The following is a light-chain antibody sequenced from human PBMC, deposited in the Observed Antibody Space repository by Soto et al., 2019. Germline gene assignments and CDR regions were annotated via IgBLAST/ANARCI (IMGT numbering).Light chain of an antibody. Sequence: EIVLTQSPGTLSLSPGERATLSCRASQSLSSSFLAWFQQKPGQTPRLLIYGASSRATGIPDRFSGSGSGTDFTLTISRLEPEDFAMYYCHQYGTSPTFGPGTKVDI. CDR2: GAS. J-gene: IGKJ3*01. CDR1: QSLSSSF. CDR3: HQYGTSPT. V-gene: IGKV3-20*01.